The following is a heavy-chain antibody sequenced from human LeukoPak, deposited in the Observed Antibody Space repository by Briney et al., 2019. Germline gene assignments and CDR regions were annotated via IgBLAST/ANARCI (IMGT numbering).Heavy chain of an antibody. D-gene: IGHD6-13*01. CDR3: ARGTLKAAATDFDY. J-gene: IGHJ4*02. Sequence: GGSLRLSCAASGFTFDDYGMSWVRHAPGKGLEWVSGINWNGGSTGYADSVKGRFTISRDNAKNSLYLQMNSLRAEDMALYYCARGTLKAAATDFDYWGQGTLVTVSS. V-gene: IGHV3-20*04. CDR1: GFTFDDYG. CDR2: INWNGGST.